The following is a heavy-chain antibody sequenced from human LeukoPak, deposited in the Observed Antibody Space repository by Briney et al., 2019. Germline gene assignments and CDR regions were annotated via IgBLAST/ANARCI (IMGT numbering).Heavy chain of an antibody. CDR3: ARGVISTDAFDV. V-gene: IGHV4-59*01. Sequence: SETLSLTCTVSGDSISSYYWSWIRQPPGKGLEWIGYIYYSGSTIYNPSLKSRVTMLLDTSKNQFSLKLRSVTAADTAVYYCARGVISTDAFDVWGQGTMVTVSS. CDR2: IYYSGST. CDR1: GDSISSYY. J-gene: IGHJ3*01. D-gene: IGHD3-3*02.